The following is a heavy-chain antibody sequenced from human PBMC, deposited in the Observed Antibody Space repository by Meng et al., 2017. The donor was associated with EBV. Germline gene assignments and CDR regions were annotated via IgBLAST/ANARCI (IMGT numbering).Heavy chain of an antibody. J-gene: IGHJ5*02. D-gene: IGHD6-13*01. CDR1: GYTFTGYY. Sequence: VQLVQSGAEVKNPGASVKVSCKASGYTFTGYYMHWVRQAPGQGLEWMGRINPNSGGTNYAQKFQGRVTMTRDTSISTAYMELSRLRSDDTAVYYCAKGADLAAAGTFWFDPWGQGTLVTVFS. V-gene: IGHV1-2*06. CDR2: INPNSGGT. CDR3: AKGADLAAAGTFWFDP.